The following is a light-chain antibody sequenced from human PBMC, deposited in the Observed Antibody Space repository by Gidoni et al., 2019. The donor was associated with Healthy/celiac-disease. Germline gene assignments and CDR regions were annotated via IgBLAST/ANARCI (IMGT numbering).Light chain of an antibody. V-gene: IGKV1-33*01. Sequence: DIQMTQSPSSLSASVGDRVTTTCQASQDISNYLNWYQQKPGKAPKLLIYDASNLETGIPSRFSGSGSGTEFTFTISSLQPEDIATYYCQQYDNRPLTFGGGTKVEIK. CDR3: QQYDNRPLT. J-gene: IGKJ4*01. CDR1: QDISNY. CDR2: DAS.